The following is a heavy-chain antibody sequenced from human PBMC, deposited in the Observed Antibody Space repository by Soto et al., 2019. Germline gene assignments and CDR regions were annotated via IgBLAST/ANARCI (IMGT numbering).Heavy chain of an antibody. CDR2: INQSGST. Sequence: SETLYLTCDFMGVTFIGPYWNWIRQPPGKGLEGIGEINQSGSTNYNPSLKSRVTISVDTSKNQFSLKLSSVTAADTAVYYCARGRDNYYFDYWGQGTLVTVSS. CDR1: GVTFIGPY. J-gene: IGHJ4*02. CDR3: ARGRDNYYFDY. V-gene: IGHV4-34*01.